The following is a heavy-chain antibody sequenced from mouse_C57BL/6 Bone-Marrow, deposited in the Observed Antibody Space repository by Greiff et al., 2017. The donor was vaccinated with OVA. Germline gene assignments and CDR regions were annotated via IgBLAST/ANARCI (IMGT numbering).Heavy chain of an antibody. D-gene: IGHD1-1*01. J-gene: IGHJ1*03. V-gene: IGHV1-15*01. Sequence: QVQLQQSGAELVRPGASVTLSCKASGYTFTDYEMHWVKQTPVHGLEWIGAIDPETGGTAYNQKFKGKAILTADKSSSTAYMELRSLTSEDSAVYYCTRVYYYGSSYGLDVWGTGNTVTVSS. CDR1: GYTFTDYE. CDR2: IDPETGGT. CDR3: TRVYYYGSSYGLDV.